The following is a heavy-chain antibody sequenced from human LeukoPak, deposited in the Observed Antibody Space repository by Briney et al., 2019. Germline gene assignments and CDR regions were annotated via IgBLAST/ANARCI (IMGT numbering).Heavy chain of an antibody. Sequence: ASVKVSCKASGYTFTSYGISWVRQAPGQGLEWMGLINPSGGSTSYAQKFQGRVTMTRDMSTSTVYMELSSLRSEDTAVYYCARDAAHSGHYSGSFYWGQGTLVTVSS. CDR1: GYTFTSYG. V-gene: IGHV1-46*01. CDR2: INPSGGST. J-gene: IGHJ4*02. CDR3: ARDAAHSGHYSGSFY. D-gene: IGHD4-17*01.